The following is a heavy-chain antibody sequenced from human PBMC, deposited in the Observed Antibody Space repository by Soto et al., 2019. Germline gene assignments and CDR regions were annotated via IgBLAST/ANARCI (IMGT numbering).Heavy chain of an antibody. CDR1: GFTFSSNA. D-gene: IGHD2-21*01. J-gene: IGHJ4*02. Sequence: QVQLVESGGGVVQPGRSLRLSCAASGFTFSSNAMHWVRQAPCKGLEWVAVISHDGSKKYYADSVKGRFTISRDNSKNTLYLQMNTLRAEDTAVYHCAGGVVILVDYWGQGTLVTVSS. CDR2: ISHDGSKK. V-gene: IGHV3-30-3*01. CDR3: AGGVVILVDY.